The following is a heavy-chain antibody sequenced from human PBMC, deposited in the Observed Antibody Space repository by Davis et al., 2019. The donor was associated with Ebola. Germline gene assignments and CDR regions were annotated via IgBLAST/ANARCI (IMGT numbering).Heavy chain of an antibody. D-gene: IGHD2-2*02. V-gene: IGHV3-30-3*01. J-gene: IGHJ4*02. CDR1: GFTFSSYA. Sequence: GESLKISCAASGFTFSSYAMHWVRQAPGKGLEWVAVISYDGSNKYYADSVKGRFTISRDNSKNTLYLQMNSLRAEDTAVYYCARGQYQLLYGDFWSAEPSKYWGQGTLVTVSS. CDR3: ARGQYQLLYGDFWSAEPSKY. CDR2: ISYDGSNK.